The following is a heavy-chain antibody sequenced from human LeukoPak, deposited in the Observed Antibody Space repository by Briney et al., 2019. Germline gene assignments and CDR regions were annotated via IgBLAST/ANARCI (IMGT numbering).Heavy chain of an antibody. D-gene: IGHD5-18*01. CDR1: GFTFSSYA. Sequence: GGSLTLSCAASGFTFSSYAMSWVREAPARGLEWVSSLRGNGDTFYADSVKGRFTLSRDESRNTVYLQLNNLRAEDTAVYYCAKDRRGFSYGPFDYWGQGTLVTVTS. V-gene: IGHV3-23*01. CDR3: AKDRRGFSYGPFDY. CDR2: LRGNGDT. J-gene: IGHJ4*02.